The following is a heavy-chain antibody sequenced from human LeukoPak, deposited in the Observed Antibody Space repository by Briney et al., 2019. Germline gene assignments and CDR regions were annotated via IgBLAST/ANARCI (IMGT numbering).Heavy chain of an antibody. CDR3: ARGLLLRTIFGVVIPGWFDP. V-gene: IGHV4-34*01. D-gene: IGHD3-3*01. Sequence: SETLSLTCAVYGGSFSGYYWSWIRQPPGKGLEWIGEINHSGGTNYNPSLRSRVTISVDTSKNQFSLKLSSVTAADTAVYYCARGLLLRTIFGVVIPGWFDPWGQGTLVTVSS. CDR1: GGSFSGYY. J-gene: IGHJ5*02. CDR2: INHSGGT.